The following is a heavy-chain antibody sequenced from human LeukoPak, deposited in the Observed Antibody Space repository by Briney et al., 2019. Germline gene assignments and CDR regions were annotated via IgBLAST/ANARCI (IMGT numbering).Heavy chain of an antibody. CDR3: ARELVVRAGDYFDN. Sequence: GRSLSLSCAASGFTFSSYCMHWVRQAPGKGLEWVAVIWYDGSNKYYADSVKGRFTISRDNSKNTLYVQMNSLRAEDTAVYSCARELVVRAGDYFDNWGRGTLVIVSS. CDR1: GFTFSSYC. D-gene: IGHD2-2*01. J-gene: IGHJ4*02. CDR2: IWYDGSNK. V-gene: IGHV3-33*01.